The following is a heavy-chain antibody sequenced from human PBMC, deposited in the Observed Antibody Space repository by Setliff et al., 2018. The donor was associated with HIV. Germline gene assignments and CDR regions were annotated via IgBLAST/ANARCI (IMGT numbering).Heavy chain of an antibody. J-gene: IGHJ6*03. CDR3: ARGDLARDYYYMDV. D-gene: IGHD5-12*01. Sequence: ASVKVSCKASGYTFTGYYIRWVRQAPGQGLEWMGWINPNSGGTKYTQKFQGRVAMTRDAYISTAYMELSSLRSDDTAAYYCARGDLARDYYYMDVWGKVTTVTVSS. CDR2: INPNSGGT. V-gene: IGHV1-2*02. CDR1: GYTFTGYY.